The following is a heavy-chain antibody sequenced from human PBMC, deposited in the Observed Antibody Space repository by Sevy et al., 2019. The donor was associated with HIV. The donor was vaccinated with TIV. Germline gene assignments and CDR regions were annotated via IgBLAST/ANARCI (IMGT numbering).Heavy chain of an antibody. CDR2: IDHSGNI. CDR1: GGSFSGYY. Sequence: SETLSLTCSVSGGSFSGYYWNWIRQPPGKGLEWIGEIDHSGNIDYNPSLKSRVTISVDTSTNHFSLKVQSVTAADTAVYYCSRGAALEHWGQGTPVAVSS. V-gene: IGHV4-34*01. D-gene: IGHD6-13*01. CDR3: SRGAALEH. J-gene: IGHJ4*02.